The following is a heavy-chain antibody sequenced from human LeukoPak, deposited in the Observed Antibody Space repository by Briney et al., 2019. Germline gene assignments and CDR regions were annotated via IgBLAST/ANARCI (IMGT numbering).Heavy chain of an antibody. J-gene: IGHJ3*02. CDR2: INPSGGST. D-gene: IGHD6-6*01. Sequence: ASVKVSCKASGYTFTSYYMHWVRQAPGQGLEWMGIINPSGGSTSYAQKFQGRVTMTRATSTRTVYMVLSSLGAEATVVYCGARESSVTDAFDIWRQGPMVTVSS. V-gene: IGHV1-46*03. CDR1: GYTFTSYY. CDR3: ARESSVTDAFDI.